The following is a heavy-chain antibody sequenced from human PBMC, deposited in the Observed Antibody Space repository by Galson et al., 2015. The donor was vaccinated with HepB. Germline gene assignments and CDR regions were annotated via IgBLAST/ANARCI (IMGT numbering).Heavy chain of an antibody. D-gene: IGHD3-3*01. J-gene: IGHJ4*02. Sequence: PALVKPPQTLTLTCTFSGFSVNTAGVGVGWIRQPPGKALEWLALIYWDDDKHYNPFLKSRLSITKDASKNQVALMMTDMDPGDTATYFCAHRPLTFRSDRGCYWNYFDNWGQGTLVVVSS. CDR3: AHRPLTFRSDRGCYWNYFDN. CDR2: IYWDDDK. CDR1: GFSVNTAGVG. V-gene: IGHV2-5*02.